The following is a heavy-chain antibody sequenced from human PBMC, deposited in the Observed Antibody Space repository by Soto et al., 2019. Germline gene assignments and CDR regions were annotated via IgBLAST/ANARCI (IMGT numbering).Heavy chain of an antibody. D-gene: IGHD3-9*01. Sequence: ASVKVSCKASGYTFTSYGITWVRQAPGQGLEWMGWISTYTDNTNSAQKLQGRVTMTTDTSTSTAYMELRSLRSDDTAVYYCARGYDILTGYYLFDYWGQGTLVTVSS. V-gene: IGHV1-18*01. CDR1: GYTFTSYG. J-gene: IGHJ4*02. CDR2: ISTYTDNT. CDR3: ARGYDILTGYYLFDY.